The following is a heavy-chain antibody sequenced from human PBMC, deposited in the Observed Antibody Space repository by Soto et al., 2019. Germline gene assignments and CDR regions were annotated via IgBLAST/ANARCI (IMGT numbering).Heavy chain of an antibody. J-gene: IGHJ4*02. CDR2: IYHSGST. Sequence: SETLSLTCAVSGYSISSGYYWGWIRQPPGKGLEWIGSIYHSGSTYYNPSLKSRVTISVDTSRNQFSLKLSSVTAADTAVYYCASGDSSGYFVYFDYWGQGTLVTVSS. CDR3: ASGDSSGYFVYFDY. D-gene: IGHD3-22*01. V-gene: IGHV4-38-2*01. CDR1: GYSISSGYY.